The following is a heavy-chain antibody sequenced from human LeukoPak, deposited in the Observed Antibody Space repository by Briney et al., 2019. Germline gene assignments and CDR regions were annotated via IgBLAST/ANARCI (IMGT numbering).Heavy chain of an antibody. V-gene: IGHV1-2*02. CDR3: ARGTYGLDV. CDR1: GYTFTGYY. Sequence: PWASVKVSCKASGYTFTGYYIHWVRQAPGQGLGWMGWINPNSGAANYARKFQGRVTMTRDTSITTAYMEVSRLRFDDTAVYYCARGTYGLDVWGQGTTVTVSS. CDR2: INPNSGAA. J-gene: IGHJ6*02.